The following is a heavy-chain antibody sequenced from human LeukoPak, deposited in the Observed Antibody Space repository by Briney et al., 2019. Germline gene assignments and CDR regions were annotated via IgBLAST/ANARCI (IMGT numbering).Heavy chain of an antibody. CDR1: GFRFSSHW. D-gene: IGHD2-15*01. CDR3: ARFGYVAAVDL. Sequence: GGSLRLSCAASGFRFSSHWMSWVRQAPGKGLEWVANINPAGTETYYVDPVKGRFTISRDNAKNLLYLQMNSLRAEDTAVYYCARFGYVAAVDLWGQGTLVTVSS. J-gene: IGHJ4*02. CDR2: INPAGTET. V-gene: IGHV3-7*01.